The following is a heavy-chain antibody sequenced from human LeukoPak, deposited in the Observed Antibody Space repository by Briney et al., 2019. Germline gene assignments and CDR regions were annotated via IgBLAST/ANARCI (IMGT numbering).Heavy chain of an antibody. CDR1: GFTFSSYA. CDR2: ISGSGGST. CDR3: AKGRYSSSWYGYYFDY. J-gene: IGHJ4*02. Sequence: GGSLRLSCAASGFTFSSYAMSWVRQAPGKGLEWVSAISGSGGSTYYADSVKGRFTISRDNSKTTLYLQMNSLRAEDTAVYYCAKGRYSSSWYGYYFDYWGQGTLVTVSS. D-gene: IGHD6-13*01. V-gene: IGHV3-23*01.